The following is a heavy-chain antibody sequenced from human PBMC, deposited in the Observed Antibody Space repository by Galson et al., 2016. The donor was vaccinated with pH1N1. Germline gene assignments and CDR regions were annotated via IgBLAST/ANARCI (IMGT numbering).Heavy chain of an antibody. J-gene: IGHJ4*02. D-gene: IGHD1-26*01. CDR3: TGPVRPYSGTYHF. CDR1: GYSFSNYG. V-gene: IGHV1-18*01. Sequence: SVKVSCKASGYSFSNYGINWVRQVPGQGLEWMGWISASNGNTKYAEKVQDRVTMTTDTSTKTIYMELRSLKSDDTATYYCTGPVRPYSGTYHFWGQGTLVIVSS. CDR2: ISASNGNT.